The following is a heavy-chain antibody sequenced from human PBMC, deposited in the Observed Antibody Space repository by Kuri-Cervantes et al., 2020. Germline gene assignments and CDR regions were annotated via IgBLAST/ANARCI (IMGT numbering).Heavy chain of an antibody. D-gene: IGHD4-17*01. V-gene: IGHV3-23*01. J-gene: IGHJ4*02. CDR1: GFTFSSYA. CDR2: ISGSGGST. CDR3: AKDLDYGDQNFDY. Sequence: GESLKISCAASGFTFSSYAMHWVRQAPGKGLEWVSDISGSGGSTYYADSVKGRFTISRDNSKNTLYLQMNSLRAEDTAVYYCAKDLDYGDQNFDYWGQGTLVTVSS.